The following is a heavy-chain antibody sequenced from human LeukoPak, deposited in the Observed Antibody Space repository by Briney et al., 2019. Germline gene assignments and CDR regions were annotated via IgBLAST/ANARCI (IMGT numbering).Heavy chain of an antibody. Sequence: PGGSLRLSCAASGFTFSSYGMHWVRQAPGKGLEWVAVIWYDGSNKYYADSVKGRFTISRDNSKNTLYLQMNSLRAEDTAVYYCARGPGGATFEYYYYGMDVWGQGTTVTVSS. D-gene: IGHD1-26*01. CDR3: ARGPGGATFEYYYYGMDV. J-gene: IGHJ6*02. CDR2: IWYDGSNK. CDR1: GFTFSSYG. V-gene: IGHV3-33*01.